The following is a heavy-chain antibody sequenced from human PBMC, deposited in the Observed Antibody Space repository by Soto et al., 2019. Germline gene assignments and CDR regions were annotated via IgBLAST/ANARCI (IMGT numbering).Heavy chain of an antibody. J-gene: IGHJ4*02. CDR1: GGSISSGGYY. Sequence: QVQLQESGPGLVKPSQTLSLICTVSGGSISSGGYYWSWIRQHPGKGLEWIGYIYYSGSTYYNPSLKSRVTISVDTSKNQFSLKLTSVTAADTAVYDCARDWGRDGCFDYWGQGTLVTVSS. CDR2: IYYSGST. CDR3: ARDWGRDGCFDY. V-gene: IGHV4-31*03. D-gene: IGHD3-16*01.